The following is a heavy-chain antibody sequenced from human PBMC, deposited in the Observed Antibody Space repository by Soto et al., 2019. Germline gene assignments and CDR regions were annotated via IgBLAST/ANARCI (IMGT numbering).Heavy chain of an antibody. V-gene: IGHV3-30*18. Sequence: QVQLVESGGGVVQPGRSLRLSCAASGFTFSSYGMHWVRQAPGKGLEWVAVISYDGSNKYYADSVKGRFTISRDNSKNTLYLQMNSLRAEDTAVYYCAKDLRRRSTGYSCYSCRADYWGQGTLVTVSS. J-gene: IGHJ4*02. CDR1: GFTFSSYG. CDR3: AKDLRRRSTGYSCYSCRADY. CDR2: ISYDGSNK. D-gene: IGHD5-12*01.